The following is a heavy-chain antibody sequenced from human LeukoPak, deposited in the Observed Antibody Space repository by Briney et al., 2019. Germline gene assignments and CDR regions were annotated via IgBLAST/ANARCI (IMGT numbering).Heavy chain of an antibody. Sequence: GGSLRLSCAASGLTFSSYAVHWVRQAPGKGLEWVAVISYDGSNKYYADSVKGRFTISRDNSKNTLHLQMNSLRAEDTAVYYCARGRGSYSVLDYRGQGTLVTVSS. CDR2: ISYDGSNK. D-gene: IGHD1-26*01. CDR3: ARGRGSYSVLDY. CDR1: GLTFSSYA. V-gene: IGHV3-30-3*01. J-gene: IGHJ4*02.